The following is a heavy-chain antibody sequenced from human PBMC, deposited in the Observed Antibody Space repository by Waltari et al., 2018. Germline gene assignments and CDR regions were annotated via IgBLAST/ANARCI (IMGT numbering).Heavy chain of an antibody. CDR1: GFTFRSYA. V-gene: IGHV3-23*01. Sequence: EVQLLESGGGLVQPGGSLRLYCAASGFTFRSYAMSWVGQAPGKGLDWVLANSGSGGRKYYADSVKGRFTISRDNSKNTLYLQMNSLRAEDTAVYYCAQITALGYWGQGTLVTVSS. CDR3: AQITALGY. D-gene: IGHD3-16*01. J-gene: IGHJ4*02. CDR2: NSGSGGRK.